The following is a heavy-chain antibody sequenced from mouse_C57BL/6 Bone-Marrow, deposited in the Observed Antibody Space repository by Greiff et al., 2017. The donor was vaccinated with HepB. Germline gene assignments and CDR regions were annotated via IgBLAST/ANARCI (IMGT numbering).Heavy chain of an antibody. CDR2: IYPRSGNT. V-gene: IGHV1-81*01. D-gene: IGHD1-1*01. CDR1: GYTFTSYG. Sequence: VKLMESGAELARPGASVKLSCKASGYTFTSYGISWVKQRTGQGLEWIGEIYPRSGNTYYNEKFKGKATLTADKSSSTAYMELRSLTSEDSAVYFCAGGYYGSDFDYWGQGTTLTVSS. CDR3: AGGYYGSDFDY. J-gene: IGHJ2*01.